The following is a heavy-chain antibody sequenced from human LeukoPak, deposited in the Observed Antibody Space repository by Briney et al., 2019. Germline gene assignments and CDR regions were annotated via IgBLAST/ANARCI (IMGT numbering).Heavy chain of an antibody. D-gene: IGHD3-10*01. CDR1: GFTFSSYA. CDR3: ARVSTYYYDSGSSGPHYFDF. CDR2: ISYHGDIT. J-gene: IGHJ4*02. Sequence: GGSLRLSCAASGFTFSSYAMHWVRQAPGKGLEWVALISYHGDITYYADSVKGRFTLSRDNSKTTLFLQLNSLRAEDTAVYYCARVSTYYYDSGSSGPHYFDFWGKGTLVTVSS. V-gene: IGHV3-30*01.